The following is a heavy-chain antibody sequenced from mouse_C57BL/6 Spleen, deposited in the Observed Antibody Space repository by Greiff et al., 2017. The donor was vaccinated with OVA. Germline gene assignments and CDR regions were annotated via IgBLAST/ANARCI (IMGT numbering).Heavy chain of an antibody. Sequence: QVQLQQPGAELVRPGTSVKLSCKASGYTFTSYWMHWVKQRPGQGLEWIGVIDPSDSYTNYNQKFKGKATLTVDTSSSTAYMQLSSLTSEDSAVYYCARGEDYGDFDYWGQGTTLTVSS. V-gene: IGHV1-59*01. D-gene: IGHD1-1*02. J-gene: IGHJ2*01. CDR3: ARGEDYGDFDY. CDR2: IDPSDSYT. CDR1: GYTFTSYW.